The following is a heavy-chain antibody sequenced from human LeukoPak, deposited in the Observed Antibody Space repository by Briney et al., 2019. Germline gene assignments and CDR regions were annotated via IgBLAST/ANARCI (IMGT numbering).Heavy chain of an antibody. Sequence: GGSLRLSCAASGFTFSSYSMNWVRQAPGKGLEWVSSISGTGDYINYADSVKGRFTISRDNGKNSLFLQMNSLRVEDTAVYYCARREPTGCSGTSCFAGPVGNWGQGTLVTVST. D-gene: IGHD2-2*01. J-gene: IGHJ4*02. V-gene: IGHV3-21*01. CDR2: ISGTGDYI. CDR1: GFTFSSYS. CDR3: ARREPTGCSGTSCFAGPVGN.